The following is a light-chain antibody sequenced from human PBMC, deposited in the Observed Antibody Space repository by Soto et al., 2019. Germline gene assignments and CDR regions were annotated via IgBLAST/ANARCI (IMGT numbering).Light chain of an antibody. CDR1: SSNIGINY. CDR3: AAGGDSLA. J-gene: IGLJ2*01. CDR2: RNN. V-gene: IGLV1-47*01. Sequence: QSVLTQPPSASGTPGQRVTISCSGSSSNIGINYVYWYQQFPGTAPKLLIYRNNQRPSGVPDRFSGSKSGTSASLAISGLRSEDEADYYCAAGGDSLAFGGGTKLTVL.